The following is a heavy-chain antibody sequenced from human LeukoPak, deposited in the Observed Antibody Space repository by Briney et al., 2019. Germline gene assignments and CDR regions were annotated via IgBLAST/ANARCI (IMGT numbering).Heavy chain of an antibody. CDR1: GYSISSGYY. D-gene: IGHD5-18*01. J-gene: IGHJ4*02. CDR3: ARDLRIQLWSYYFDY. V-gene: IGHV4-38-2*02. CDR2: IYHSGST. Sequence: SETLSLTCTVSGYSISSGYYWGWIRQPPGKGLEWIGSIYHSGSTYYNPSLKSRVTISVDTSKNQFSLKLSSVTAADTAVYYCARDLRIQLWSYYFDYWGQGTLVTVSS.